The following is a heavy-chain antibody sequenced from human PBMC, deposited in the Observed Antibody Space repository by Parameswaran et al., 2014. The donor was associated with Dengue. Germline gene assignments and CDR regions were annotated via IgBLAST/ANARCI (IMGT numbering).Heavy chain of an antibody. CDR2: INTNTGNP. J-gene: IGHJ1*01. D-gene: IGHD2-15*01. CDR3: ARVPHCSGGSCYNAEYFQH. Sequence: WVRQAPGQGLEWMGWINTNTGNPTYAQGFTGRFCLSPLDTSVSTAYLQISSLKAEDTAVYYCARVPHCSGGSCYNAEYFQHWGQGTLVTVSS. V-gene: IGHV7-4-1*02.